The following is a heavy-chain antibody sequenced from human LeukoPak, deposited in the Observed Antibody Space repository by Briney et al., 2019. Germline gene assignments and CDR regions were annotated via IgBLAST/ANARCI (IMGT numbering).Heavy chain of an antibody. CDR1: GSTVSSNY. CDR3: AFLKGSGSYFGY. D-gene: IGHD1-26*01. CDR2: IYSGGST. J-gene: IGHJ4*02. Sequence: GGSLRLSCAASGSTVSSNYMSWVRQAPGKGLERVSVIYSGGSTYYADSVKGRFTISRHNSKNTLYLQMNSLRAEDTAVYCCAFLKGSGSYFGYWGQGTLVTVSS. V-gene: IGHV3-53*04.